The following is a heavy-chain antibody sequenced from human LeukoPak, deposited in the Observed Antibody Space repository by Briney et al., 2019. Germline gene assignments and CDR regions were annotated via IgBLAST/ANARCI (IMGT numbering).Heavy chain of an antibody. V-gene: IGHV3-30*02. CDR1: GFTFSSYG. J-gene: IGHJ4*02. Sequence: PGGSLRLSCAASGFTFSSYGMHWVHQAPGKGLEWVAFIRYDGSNKYYADSVKGRFTISRDNSKNTLYLQMNSLRAEDTAVYYCAKEILWFGESAFDYWGQGTLVTVSS. CDR2: IRYDGSNK. D-gene: IGHD3-10*01. CDR3: AKEILWFGESAFDY.